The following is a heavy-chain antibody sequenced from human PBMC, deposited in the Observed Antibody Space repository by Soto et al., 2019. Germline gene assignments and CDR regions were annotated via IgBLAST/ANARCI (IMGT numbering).Heavy chain of an antibody. D-gene: IGHD3-10*01. V-gene: IGHV1-24*01. J-gene: IGHJ6*02. CDR3: ATDRATMVRGAYYYYGMDV. CDR1: GYTLTELS. Sequence: ASVKVSCKVSGYTLTELSMHWVRQAPGKGLEWMGGFDPEDGETIYAQKFQGRVTMTEDTSTGTAYMELSSLRSEDTAVYYCATDRATMVRGAYYYYGMDVWGQGTTVTVSS. CDR2: FDPEDGET.